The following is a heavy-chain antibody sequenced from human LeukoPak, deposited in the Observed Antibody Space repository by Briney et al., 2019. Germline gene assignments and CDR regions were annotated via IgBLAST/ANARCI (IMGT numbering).Heavy chain of an antibody. D-gene: IGHD2-21*01. V-gene: IGHV3-11*04. CDR3: ARDRDCGTYYMDV. Sequence: GGSLRLSCAASGFTFSDYYMSWIRQAPGKGLGWVSYISSSGSTIYYADSVKGRFTISRDNAKNSLYLQMNSLRAEDTAVYYCARDRDCGTYYMDVWGKGTTVTVSS. J-gene: IGHJ6*03. CDR1: GFTFSDYY. CDR2: ISSSGSTI.